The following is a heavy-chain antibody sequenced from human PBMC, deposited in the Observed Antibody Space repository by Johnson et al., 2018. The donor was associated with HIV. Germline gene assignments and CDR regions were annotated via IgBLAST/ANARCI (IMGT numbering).Heavy chain of an antibody. V-gene: IGHV3-43D*03. D-gene: IGHD5-12*01. J-gene: IGHJ3*02. CDR2: ISWDGGST. CDR1: GFTFDDYA. CDR3: AKDSGYENAFDI. Sequence: VQLVESGGGLVQPGRSLRLSCAASGFTFDDYAMHWVRQAPGKGLEWVSLISWDGGSTYYADSVTGRFTISRDNSKYSLYLQMNSLRAEDTALYYCAKDSGYENAFDIWGQWTMVTVPS.